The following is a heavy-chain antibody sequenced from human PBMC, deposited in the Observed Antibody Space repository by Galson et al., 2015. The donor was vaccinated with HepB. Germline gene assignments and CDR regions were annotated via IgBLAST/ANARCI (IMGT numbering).Heavy chain of an antibody. CDR2: ISSSSSYI. D-gene: IGHD6-19*01. CDR3: ARVSRSSGWYDDAFDI. J-gene: IGHJ3*02. CDR1: GFTFSSYS. V-gene: IGHV3-21*01. Sequence: SLRLSCAASGFTFSSYSMNWVRQAPGKGLEWVSSISSSSSYIYYADSVKGRFTISRDNAKNSLYLQMNSLRAEDTAVYYCARVSRSSGWYDDAFDIWGQGTMVTVSS.